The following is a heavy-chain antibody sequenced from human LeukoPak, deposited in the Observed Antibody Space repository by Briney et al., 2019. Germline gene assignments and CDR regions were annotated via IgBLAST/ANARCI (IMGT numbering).Heavy chain of an antibody. Sequence: GGSLRLSCAASGFTFSGSAMHWVRQASGKGLEWVGRTRSKANSYATAYAASVKGRFTISRDDSKNTAYLQMNSLKTEDTAVYYCTRLRIVGAIYYFDYWGQGTLVTVSS. CDR3: TRLRIVGAIYYFDY. V-gene: IGHV3-73*01. J-gene: IGHJ4*02. CDR2: TRSKANSYAT. D-gene: IGHD1-26*01. CDR1: GFTFSGSA.